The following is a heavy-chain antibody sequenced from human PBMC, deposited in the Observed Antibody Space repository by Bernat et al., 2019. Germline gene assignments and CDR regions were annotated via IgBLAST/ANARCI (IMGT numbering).Heavy chain of an antibody. Sequence: EVQLVESGGGLVQPGGSLRLSCAASGFTFSSYAMHWVRQAPGKGLEYVSAISSNGGSTYYANSVKGRFTISRGNSKNTLYLQMGSLRAEDMAVYYCARGSGAVAGTTDYWGQGTLVTVSS. CDR1: GFTFSSYA. CDR3: ARGSGAVAGTTDY. J-gene: IGHJ4*02. CDR2: ISSNGGST. D-gene: IGHD6-19*01. V-gene: IGHV3-64*01.